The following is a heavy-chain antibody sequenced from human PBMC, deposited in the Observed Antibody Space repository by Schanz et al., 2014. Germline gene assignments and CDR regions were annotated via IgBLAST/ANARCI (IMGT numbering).Heavy chain of an antibody. CDR2: INPSGGST. D-gene: IGHD3-3*01. V-gene: IGHV1-46*01. J-gene: IGHJ6*02. Sequence: QVQLVQSGVEVKKPGASVKVSCKASGYSFTGYYMNWVRQAPGQGLEWMGVINPSGGSTIYAQKFQGRVPMTRDTSTSTVYMELSSLRSEDTAVYYCARGTRVRTTDFWSGYSHYYYGLDVWGQGTTVTVSS. CDR1: GYSFTGYY. CDR3: ARGTRVRTTDFWSGYSHYYYGLDV.